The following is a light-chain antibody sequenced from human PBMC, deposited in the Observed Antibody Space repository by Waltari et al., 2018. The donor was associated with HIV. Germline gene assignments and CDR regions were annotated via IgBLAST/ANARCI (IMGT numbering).Light chain of an antibody. V-gene: IGKV3-15*01. CDR2: GAT. CDR3: QQYNNWTPRT. CDR1: QSVSSN. Sequence: EIVMTQSPATLSVSPGERATLSCRASQSVSSNLAWYQQKPGQAPRLLIYGATTRATGIPVRFSGSGSGTEFTLTITSLQSEDFAVYYCQQYNNWTPRTFGQGTKVEIK. J-gene: IGKJ1*01.